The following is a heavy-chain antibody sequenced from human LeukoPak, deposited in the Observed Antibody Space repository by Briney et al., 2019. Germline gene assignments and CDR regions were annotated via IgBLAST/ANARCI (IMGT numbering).Heavy chain of an antibody. CDR2: INPNGGGT. V-gene: IGHV1-2*02. Sequence: ASVKVSCKASGYTFTGYYMHWVRQAPGQGLEWMGWINPNGGGTNYAQKFQGRVTMTRDTSISTAYMELSRLRSDDTAVYYCARVSPRSGEGNWFDPWGQGTLVTVSS. D-gene: IGHD3-10*01. CDR1: GYTFTGYY. J-gene: IGHJ5*02. CDR3: ARVSPRSGEGNWFDP.